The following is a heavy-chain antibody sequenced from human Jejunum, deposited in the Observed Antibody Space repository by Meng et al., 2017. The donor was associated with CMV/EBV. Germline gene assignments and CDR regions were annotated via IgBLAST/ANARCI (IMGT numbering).Heavy chain of an antibody. V-gene: IGHV3-53*01. CDR2: IYSGGDT. CDR1: GFTVSRNY. Sequence: CAASGFTVSRNYMSWVRQAPGKGLRWVSVIYSGGDTYYADSVKGRFTISRDNSKNTMYLQMNSLRAEDTAVYYCARSAYGGNSPEGYWGQGTLVTVSS. D-gene: IGHD4-23*01. CDR3: ARSAYGGNSPEGY. J-gene: IGHJ4*02.